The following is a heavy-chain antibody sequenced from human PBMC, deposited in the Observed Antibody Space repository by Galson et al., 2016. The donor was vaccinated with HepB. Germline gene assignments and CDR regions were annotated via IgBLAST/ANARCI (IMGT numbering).Heavy chain of an antibody. CDR2: TSNLVGST. Sequence: SLRLSCAASGFIFSSSVMGWVRQAPGKGLEWVSVTSNLVGSTYYADSVKGRFTISRDNSKNTVYLQMNNLRAEDTAVYYCARGRRYNWNDVRGSWFDPWGQGTRVTVSS. CDR3: ARGRRYNWNDVRGSWFDP. V-gene: IGHV3-23*01. D-gene: IGHD1-20*01. J-gene: IGHJ5*02. CDR1: GFIFSSSV.